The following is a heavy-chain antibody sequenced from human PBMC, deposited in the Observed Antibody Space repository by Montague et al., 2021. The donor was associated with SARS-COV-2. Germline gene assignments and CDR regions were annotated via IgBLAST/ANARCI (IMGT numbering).Heavy chain of an antibody. Sequence: SETLSLTCTVSGYSINSNYYWGWIRQPPGKGLEWIGCSYRSGTTXXHPXXXSRVTISLDTSNNHFSLKVTSVTAADTAVYYCARAPYYGPGKPYQFDYWGRGTLVTVSS. CDR1: GYSINSNYY. J-gene: IGHJ4*02. V-gene: IGHV4-38-2*02. CDR2: SYRSGTT. CDR3: ARAPYYGPGKPYQFDY. D-gene: IGHD3-10*01.